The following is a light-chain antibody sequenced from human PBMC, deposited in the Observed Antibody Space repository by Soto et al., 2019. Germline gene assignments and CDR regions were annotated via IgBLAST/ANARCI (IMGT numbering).Light chain of an antibody. CDR1: DYINKW. CDR3: HQYDNYFPPWT. Sequence: DIQMTQSPSTLSASVGDRVTITCRASDYINKWLAWYQQKPGKAPKLLISDATSLQSGVPSRFSASGSGTEFTLSISSLQPDDFGTYYCHQYDNYFPPWTFGQGTKVEIK. J-gene: IGKJ1*01. V-gene: IGKV1-5*01. CDR2: DAT.